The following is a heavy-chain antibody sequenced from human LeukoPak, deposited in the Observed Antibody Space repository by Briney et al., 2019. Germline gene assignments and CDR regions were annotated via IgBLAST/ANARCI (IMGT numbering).Heavy chain of an antibody. J-gene: IGHJ4*02. CDR3: ARVSGIAALNELYYFDY. CDR2: ISAYNGNT. D-gene: IGHD6-13*01. V-gene: IGHV1-18*01. CDR1: GYTXTSYG. Sequence: ASVKVSCKASGYTXTSYGISWVRQAPGQGLEWMGWISAYNGNTNYAQKLQGRVTMTTDTSTSTAYMELRSLRSDDTAVYYCARVSGIAALNELYYFDYWGQGTLVTVSS.